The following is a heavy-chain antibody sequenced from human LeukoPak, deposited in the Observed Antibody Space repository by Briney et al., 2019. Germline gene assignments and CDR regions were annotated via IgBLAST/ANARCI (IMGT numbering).Heavy chain of an antibody. CDR2: IYYSGST. D-gene: IGHD3-9*01. CDR3: ARGLYDILTGYYVFDY. CDR1: GGSISSYY. V-gene: IGHV4-59*01. J-gene: IGHJ4*02. Sequence: SETLSLTCTVSGGSISSYYWSWIRQPPGKGLEWIGYIYYSGSTNYNPSLKSRVTISLDTSKNQFSLKLSSVTAADTAVYYCARGLYDILTGYYVFDYWGQGSLVTVSS.